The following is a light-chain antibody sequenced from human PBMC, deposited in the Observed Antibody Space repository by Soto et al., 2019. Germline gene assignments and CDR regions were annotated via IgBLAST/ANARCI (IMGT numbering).Light chain of an antibody. J-gene: IGLJ2*01. CDR1: SSNIGSNT. Sequence: QSVLTQPPSASGTPGQRVTISCSGSSSNIGSNTVNWYQQLPGTAPVLVVYDDGDRPAGIPERFSGSNSGKPATLTISRVEAEDEADYYCQVWDRSNSDHLVFGGGTKVTVL. V-gene: IGLV1-44*01. CDR2: DDG. CDR3: QVWDRSNSDHLV.